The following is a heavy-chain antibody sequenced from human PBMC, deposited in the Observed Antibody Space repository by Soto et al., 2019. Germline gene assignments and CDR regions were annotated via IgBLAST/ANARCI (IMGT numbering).Heavy chain of an antibody. CDR2: INPNSGGT. V-gene: IGHV1-2*02. CDR1: GVALHGCY. CDR3: ASFGTYYYDSSGLPPYYYGMDV. J-gene: IGHJ6*02. D-gene: IGHD3-22*01. Sequence: SAKVTWQESGVALHGCYRRWVQQDPRQGLEWMRWINPNSGGTNYAQKFQGRVTMTRDTSISAAYMELSRLRSDDTAVYYCASFGTYYYDSSGLPPYYYGMDVWGQGTTVTVSS.